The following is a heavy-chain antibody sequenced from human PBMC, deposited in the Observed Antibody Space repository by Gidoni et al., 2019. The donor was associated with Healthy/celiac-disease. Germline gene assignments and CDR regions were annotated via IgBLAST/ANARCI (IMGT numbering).Heavy chain of an antibody. Sequence: QVQLVESVGGVVQPGRSLRLSCAASGFTFSSYGMHWVRQAPGKGLEWVAVISYDGSNKYYADSVKGRFTISRDNSKNTLYLQMNSLRAEDTAVYYCANLVATNDGDYWGQGTLVTVSS. CDR1: GFTFSSYG. J-gene: IGHJ4*02. V-gene: IGHV3-30*18. D-gene: IGHD5-12*01. CDR3: ANLVATNDGDY. CDR2: ISYDGSNK.